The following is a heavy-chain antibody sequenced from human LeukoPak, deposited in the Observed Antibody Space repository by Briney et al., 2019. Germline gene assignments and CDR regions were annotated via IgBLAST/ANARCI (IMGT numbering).Heavy chain of an antibody. CDR1: GFTFSSYG. J-gene: IGHJ3*02. CDR3: ARDQRRWLHAGASNAFDI. D-gene: IGHD5-24*01. CDR2: ISYDGSNK. V-gene: IGHV3-30*03. Sequence: GGPLRLFCAASGFTFSSYGMHWVRQAPGKGLEWVAVISYDGSNKYYADSVKGRFTISRDNSKNTLYLQMNSLRAEDTAVYYCARDQRRWLHAGASNAFDIWGQGTMVTVSS.